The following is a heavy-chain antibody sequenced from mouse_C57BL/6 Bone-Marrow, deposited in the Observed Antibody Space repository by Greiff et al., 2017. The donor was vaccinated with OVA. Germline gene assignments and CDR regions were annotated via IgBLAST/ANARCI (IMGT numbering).Heavy chain of an antibody. Sequence: QVQLQQPGAELVRPGSSVKLSCKASGYTFTSYWMHWVKQRPIQGLEWIGNIDPSDSETHYNQKFKDKATLTVDKSSSTAYMQLSSLTSEDSAVYYCARGYYSNYYWFAYWGQGTLVTVSA. V-gene: IGHV1-52*01. D-gene: IGHD2-5*01. CDR1: GYTFTSYW. CDR2: IDPSDSET. J-gene: IGHJ3*01. CDR3: ARGYYSNYYWFAY.